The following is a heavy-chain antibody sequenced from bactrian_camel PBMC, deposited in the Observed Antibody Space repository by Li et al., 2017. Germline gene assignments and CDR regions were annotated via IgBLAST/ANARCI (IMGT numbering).Heavy chain of an antibody. CDR2: TTSDGTT. Sequence: HVQLVESGGGSVRPGESLRLSCTASGFTFDDSDMGWYRQAPGHECELVSSTTSDGTTFYADSVKGRFTISQDNAKKTVYLQMNSLKPEDTATYYCAADLNFTPRYAPDMTAPGCYNYWGQGPRSPSP. J-gene: IGHJ4*01. CDR1: GFTFDDSD. CDR3: AADLNFTPRYAPDMTAPGCYNY. D-gene: IGHD3*01. V-gene: IGHV3S60*01.